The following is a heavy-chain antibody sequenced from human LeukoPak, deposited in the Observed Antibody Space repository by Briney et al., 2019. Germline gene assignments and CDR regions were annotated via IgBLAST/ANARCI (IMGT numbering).Heavy chain of an antibody. V-gene: IGHV3-23*01. CDR2: ISGSGSST. Sequence: PGGSLRLSCAASGFTFSSYAMSWVRQAPGKGLEWVSAISGSGSSTYYADSVKGRFTISRDNSKNTLYLQMNSLRAEDTAVYYCTKRGGTYFAGMDAWGQGTTVTVSS. D-gene: IGHD1-26*01. CDR1: GFTFSSYA. J-gene: IGHJ6*02. CDR3: TKRGGTYFAGMDA.